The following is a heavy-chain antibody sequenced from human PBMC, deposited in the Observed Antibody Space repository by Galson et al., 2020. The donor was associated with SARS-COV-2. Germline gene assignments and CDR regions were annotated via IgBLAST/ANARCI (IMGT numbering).Heavy chain of an antibody. J-gene: IGHJ4*02. CDR1: GYSFSNYW. V-gene: IGHV5-51*01. CDR2: IYPADSDT. CDR3: ASHTGSFSGRFDF. D-gene: IGHD1-26*01. Sequence: KVSCNASGYSFSNYWIGWVRQMPGKGLEWMGIIYPADSDTRYSPSFQGQVTIPTDESISTAYLHWSSLKASDTAMYYCASHTGSFSGRFDFWGQGTLVTVCS.